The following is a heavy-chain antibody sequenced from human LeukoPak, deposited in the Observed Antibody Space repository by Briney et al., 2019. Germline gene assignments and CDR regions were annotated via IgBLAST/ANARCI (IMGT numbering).Heavy chain of an antibody. D-gene: IGHD3-10*01. Sequence: SETLSLTCTDSGGSINSYFRSWIRQPPGKGLEWIGYIYYSDNTNYNPSLKSRVTISVETSNNQFSLKLTSVTAADSAVYYCARGVNYDSGSYYDYWGQGTLVTVSS. CDR2: IYYSDNT. CDR3: ARGVNYDSGSYYDY. CDR1: GGSINSYF. V-gene: IGHV4-59*01. J-gene: IGHJ4*02.